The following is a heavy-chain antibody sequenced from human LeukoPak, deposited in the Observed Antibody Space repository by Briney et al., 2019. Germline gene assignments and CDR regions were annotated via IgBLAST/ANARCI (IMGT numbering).Heavy chain of an antibody. D-gene: IGHD6-13*01. J-gene: IGHJ6*03. V-gene: IGHV3-53*01. CDR2: IYSGGST. CDR3: AVGSGYRTSWYGEDYYYMDV. Sequence: GGSLRLSCAASGFTVSSNYMSWVRQAPGKGLEWVSVIYSGGSTYYADSVKGRFTISRDNSKNTLYLQMNSLRAEDTAVYYCAVGSGYRTSWYGEDYYYMDVWGKGTTVTISS. CDR1: GFTVSSNY.